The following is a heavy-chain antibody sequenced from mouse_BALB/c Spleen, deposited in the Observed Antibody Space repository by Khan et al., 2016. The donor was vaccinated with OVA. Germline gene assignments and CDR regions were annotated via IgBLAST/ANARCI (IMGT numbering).Heavy chain of an antibody. Sequence: VQLKQSGPELVKPGASVKISCTTSGYTFTEYTLHWVKQSHGKSLEWIGVINPKNGFTSYNQKFKGKATLTVDKSSSTAYMEFRSLTSENSAVYYCARDAGRDWGQGTSVTVSS. V-gene: IGHV1-18*01. CDR3: ARDAGRD. CDR1: GYTFTEYT. CDR2: INPKNGFT. J-gene: IGHJ4*01. D-gene: IGHD3-3*01.